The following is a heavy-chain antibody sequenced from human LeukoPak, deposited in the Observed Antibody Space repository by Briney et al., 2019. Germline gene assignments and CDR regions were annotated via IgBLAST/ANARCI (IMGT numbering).Heavy chain of an antibody. D-gene: IGHD5-18*01. CDR2: INHSGST. J-gene: IGHJ4*02. V-gene: IGHV4-34*01. CDR3: TRVPIQLWTFEY. CDR1: GGSFSGYY. Sequence: PSETLSLTCAVYGGSFSGYYWSWIRQPPGKGLEWIGEINHSGSTNYNPSLKSRVTISVDTSKNQFSLKLSSVTAADTAVYYCTRVPIQLWTFEYWGQGTLVTVSS.